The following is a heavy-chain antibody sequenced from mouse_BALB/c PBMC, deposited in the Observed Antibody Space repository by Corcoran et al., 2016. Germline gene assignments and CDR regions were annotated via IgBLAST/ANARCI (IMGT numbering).Heavy chain of an antibody. D-gene: IGHD2-3*01. V-gene: IGHV14-3*02. CDR3: AGDGYYYAMDY. CDR1: GFNIKDTY. Sequence: EVQLQQSGAELVKPGASVKLSCTASGFNIKDTYMNWVKQRPEQGLEWIGRIDPANGNTKYDPKFQGKATITADRSSNTAYLQLSSLTSEDTAVYYCAGDGYYYAMDYWGQGTSVTVSS. J-gene: IGHJ4*01. CDR2: IDPANGNT.